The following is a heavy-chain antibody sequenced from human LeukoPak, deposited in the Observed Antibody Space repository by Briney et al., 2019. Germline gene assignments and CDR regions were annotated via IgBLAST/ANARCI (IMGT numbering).Heavy chain of an antibody. D-gene: IGHD3-10*01. Sequence: PSETLSPTCTVSGGSISSYYWSWIRQPPGKGLEWIGYIYYSGSTNYNPSLKSRVTISVDTSKNQFSLKLSSVTAADTAVYYCARAMVPYYYGMDVWGQGTTVTVSS. CDR2: IYYSGST. CDR1: GGSISSYY. J-gene: IGHJ6*02. V-gene: IGHV4-59*01. CDR3: ARAMVPYYYGMDV.